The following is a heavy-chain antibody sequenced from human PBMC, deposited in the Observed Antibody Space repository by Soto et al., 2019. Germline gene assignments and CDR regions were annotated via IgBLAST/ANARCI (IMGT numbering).Heavy chain of an antibody. V-gene: IGHV1-69*13. Sequence: SVKVSCKASGGTFSTYAINWVRQAPGQGLEWMGGIIPIFGTANYAQTFQGRVTITGDESTSTAYMELSSLRSEDTAVYYCAAVGNRDYDILENDAFDIWGQGTMVTVSS. J-gene: IGHJ3*02. D-gene: IGHD3-9*01. CDR3: AAVGNRDYDILENDAFDI. CDR1: GGTFSTYA. CDR2: IIPIFGTA.